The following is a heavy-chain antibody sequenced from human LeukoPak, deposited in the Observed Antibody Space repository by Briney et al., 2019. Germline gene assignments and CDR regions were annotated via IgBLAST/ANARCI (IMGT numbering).Heavy chain of an antibody. Sequence: GGSLRLSCAASGFTFSSYGMHWVRQAPGKGLEWVAFIRYDGSNKYYADSVKGRFTISRDNSKNTLYLQMNSLRAEDTAVYYCAKGYYDFWSGYYSPFDYWGQGTLVTVSS. CDR2: IRYDGSNK. D-gene: IGHD3-3*01. V-gene: IGHV3-30*02. CDR1: GFTFSSYG. CDR3: AKGYYDFWSGYYSPFDY. J-gene: IGHJ4*02.